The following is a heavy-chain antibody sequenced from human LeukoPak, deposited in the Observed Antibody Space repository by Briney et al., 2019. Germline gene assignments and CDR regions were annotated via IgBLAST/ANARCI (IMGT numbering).Heavy chain of an antibody. Sequence: SVKVSCKASGGTFSSYAISWVRQAPGQGLEWMGRIIPIFGTANYAQKFQGRVTITTDESTSTAYMELSSLRSEDTAVYYCAGESETGLPVDYWGQGTLVTVSS. V-gene: IGHV1-69*05. J-gene: IGHJ4*02. CDR2: IIPIFGTA. D-gene: IGHD1-1*01. CDR3: AGESETGLPVDY. CDR1: GGTFSSYA.